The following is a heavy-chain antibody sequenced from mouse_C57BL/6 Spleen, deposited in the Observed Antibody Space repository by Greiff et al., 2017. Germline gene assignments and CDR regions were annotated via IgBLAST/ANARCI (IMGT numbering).Heavy chain of an antibody. D-gene: IGHD1-1*01. Sequence: QVQLQQSGAELARPGASVKMSCKASGYTFTSYTMHWVKQRPGQGLEWIGYINPSSGYTKYNQKFKDKATLTADKSSSTAYMQLSSLTSEDSAVYYCARFTTVVDMYYFDYWGQGTTLTVSS. V-gene: IGHV1-4*01. CDR2: INPSSGYT. CDR3: ARFTTVVDMYYFDY. CDR1: GYTFTSYT. J-gene: IGHJ2*01.